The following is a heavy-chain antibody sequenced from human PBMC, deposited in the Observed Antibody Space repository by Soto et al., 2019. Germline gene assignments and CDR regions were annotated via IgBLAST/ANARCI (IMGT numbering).Heavy chain of an antibody. V-gene: IGHV3-66*01. D-gene: IGHD4-17*01. Sequence: EVQLVESGGGLVQPGGSLRLSCVASGFTVSTNYVSWFRQAPGKGLEWVSIIYDGGSTYYADSVKGRFTISRDNSKNTLYLQMNSLRAEDTAVYYCARGDGDYGRRLDPWGQGTLVTVSS. CDR1: GFTVSTNY. CDR3: ARGDGDYGRRLDP. J-gene: IGHJ5*02. CDR2: IYDGGST.